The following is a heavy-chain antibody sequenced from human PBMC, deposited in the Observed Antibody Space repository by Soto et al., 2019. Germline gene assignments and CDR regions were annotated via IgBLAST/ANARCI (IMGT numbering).Heavy chain of an antibody. V-gene: IGHV4-39*01. CDR1: GGSISSSSYY. CDR2: IYYSGST. J-gene: IGHJ4*02. CDR3: ARHNWVYYYDISGYLRNFAY. D-gene: IGHD3-22*01. Sequence: SETLSLTCTVSGGSISSSSYYWSWIRQPPGKGLEWIGSIYYSGSTYYNPSLKSRVTISVDTSKNQFSLKLSSVTAADTAVYNCARHNWVYYYDISGYLRNFAYWGQGTLVTVSS.